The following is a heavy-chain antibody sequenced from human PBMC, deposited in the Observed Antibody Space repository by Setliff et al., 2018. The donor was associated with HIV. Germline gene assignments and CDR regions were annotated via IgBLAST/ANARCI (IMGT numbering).Heavy chain of an antibody. V-gene: IGHV1-8*02. D-gene: IGHD2-8*01. J-gene: IGHJ6*03. Sequence: GASVKVSCKASGFTFINYDINWVRQAPGQGLEWMGWMNPNSSNTGYAQKFQGRVAMTRNTSINTAYMELSSLRSEDTAVYYCARGRVMVHANRRYYYYMDVWGKGTTVTVSS. CDR3: ARGRVMVHANRRYYYYMDV. CDR2: MNPNSSNT. CDR1: GFTFINYD.